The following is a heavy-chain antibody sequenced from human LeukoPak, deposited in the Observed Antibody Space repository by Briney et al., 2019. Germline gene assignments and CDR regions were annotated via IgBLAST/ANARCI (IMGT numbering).Heavy chain of an antibody. CDR1: GFTFSKYG. CDR2: IWHGQKKE. Sequence: PGTSLRLSCAASGFTFSKYGMHWVRHAPGKGLEWVAVIWHGQKKEYYADSVKGRFTISRDNSKNTLDLQMRSLRAEDTAVYYCARADNGSGSYAFDIWGQGTRVTVSS. D-gene: IGHD3-10*01. CDR3: ARADNGSGSYAFDI. J-gene: IGHJ3*02. V-gene: IGHV3-33*08.